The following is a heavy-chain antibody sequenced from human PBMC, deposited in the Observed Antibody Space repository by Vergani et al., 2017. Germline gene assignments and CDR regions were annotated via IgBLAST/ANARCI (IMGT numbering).Heavy chain of an antibody. Sequence: QVQLVQSGAEVKKPGASVKVSCKASGYTFTGYYIHWVRQAPGQGLEWMGWINPNSGGTNYAQKFQGRVTMTRDTSISTAYMDLSRLRSDDTAVYYCARGLRFSEWLLEFYGMDVWGQGTTVTVSS. CDR2: INPNSGGT. V-gene: IGHV1-2*02. D-gene: IGHD3-3*01. CDR3: ARGLRFSEWLLEFYGMDV. CDR1: GYTFTGYY. J-gene: IGHJ6*02.